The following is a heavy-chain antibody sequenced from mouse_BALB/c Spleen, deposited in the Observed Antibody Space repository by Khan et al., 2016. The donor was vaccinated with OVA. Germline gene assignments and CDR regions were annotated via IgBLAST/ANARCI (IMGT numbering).Heavy chain of an antibody. CDR1: GYTFTDYS. CDR3: AIRDYFGY. J-gene: IGHJ2*02. CDR2: ISTDSVNT. V-gene: IGHV1S137*01. Sequence: QVQLQQSGPELVRPGVSVKISCKGSGYTFTDYSMHWVKQSHAKSLEWIGVISTDSVNTNYNQKFKGKATLTVDKSSRTVSMELARMTSEDSAIDYCAIRDYFGYWGQGTSLTVSS.